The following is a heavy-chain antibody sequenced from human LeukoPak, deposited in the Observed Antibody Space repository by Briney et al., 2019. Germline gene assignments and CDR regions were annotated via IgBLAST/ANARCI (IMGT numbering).Heavy chain of an antibody. J-gene: IGHJ5*02. CDR3: ARDNSVGDNAWWFDP. D-gene: IGHD1-26*01. CDR2: INPTGGST. Sequence: ASVKVSCKASGYTFTSYYMHWVRQAPGQGLEWMGLINPTGGSTGYAQKFQGRVTMTRDMPTSTDYMELCSLRSEDTAIYYCARDNSVGDNAWWFDPWGQGTLVTVSS. V-gene: IGHV1-46*01. CDR1: GYTFTSYY.